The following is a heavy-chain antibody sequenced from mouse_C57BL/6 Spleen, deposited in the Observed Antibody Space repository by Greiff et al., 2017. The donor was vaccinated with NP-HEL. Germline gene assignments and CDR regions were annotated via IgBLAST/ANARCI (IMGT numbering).Heavy chain of an antibody. CDR1: GYAFSSSW. Sequence: QVQLQQSGPELVKPGASVKISCKASGYAFSSSWMNWVKQRPGKGLEWIGRIYPGDGDTNYNGKFKGKATLTADKSSSTAYMQLSSLTSEDSAVYFCARITYAMDYWGQGTSVTVSS. J-gene: IGHJ4*01. CDR2: IYPGDGDT. D-gene: IGHD1-3*01. V-gene: IGHV1-82*01. CDR3: ARITYAMDY.